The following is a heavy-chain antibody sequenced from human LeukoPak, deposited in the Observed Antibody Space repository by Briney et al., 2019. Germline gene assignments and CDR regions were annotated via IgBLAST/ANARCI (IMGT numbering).Heavy chain of an antibody. CDR3: AKEPYYGSGSYYNVGAFDI. CDR2: IRYDGNDK. J-gene: IGHJ3*02. V-gene: IGHV3-30*02. CDR1: GFTFSYYG. Sequence: PGGSLRLSCAASGFTFSYYGMHWVRQAPGKGLEWVAFIRYDGNDKFYADSVKGRFAISRDTSRNTLYLQMNSLRAEDTAVYYCAKEPYYGSGSYYNVGAFDIWGQGTMVTVSS. D-gene: IGHD3-10*01.